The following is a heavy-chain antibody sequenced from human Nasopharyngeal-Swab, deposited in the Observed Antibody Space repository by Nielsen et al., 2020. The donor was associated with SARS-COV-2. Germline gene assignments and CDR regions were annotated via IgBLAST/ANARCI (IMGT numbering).Heavy chain of an antibody. CDR2: IYPGDSDT. D-gene: IGHD2-15*01. V-gene: IGHV5-51*01. Sequence: GESLKISCKGSGYSFTSYWIGWVRQMPGKGLEWMGIIYPGDSDTRYSPSFQGQVTILADKSISTAYLQWSSLKASDTAMYYCARRVGYCSGGSCYFDYWGQGTLVTVSS. CDR3: ARRVGYCSGGSCYFDY. J-gene: IGHJ4*02. CDR1: GYSFTSYW.